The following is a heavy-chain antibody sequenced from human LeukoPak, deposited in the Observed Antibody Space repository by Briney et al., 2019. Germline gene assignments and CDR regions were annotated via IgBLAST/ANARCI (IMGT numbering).Heavy chain of an antibody. J-gene: IGHJ4*02. CDR2: IKQDGSEK. Sequence: GGSQRLSCAASGFTFSSYWMSWVRQAPGKGLEWVANIKQDGSEKYYVDSVKGRFTISRDNAKNSLYLQMNSLRAEDTAVYYCARGVDCSSTSCYLIDYWGQGTLVTVSS. CDR3: ARGVDCSSTSCYLIDY. CDR1: GFTFSSYW. V-gene: IGHV3-7*03. D-gene: IGHD2-2*01.